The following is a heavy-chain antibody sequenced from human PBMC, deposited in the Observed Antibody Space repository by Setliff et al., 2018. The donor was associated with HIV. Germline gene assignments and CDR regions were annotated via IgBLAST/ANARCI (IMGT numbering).Heavy chain of an antibody. CDR3: ARASLAARSHFFDS. Sequence: GESLKISCRASGYDVTRYWIGWVRQMPGQGLEWMGVIYPGDSDARYSPSFQDQVTMSADKSISTAYLQWSSLKASDTGMYFCARASLAARSHFFDSWGQGTLVTVSS. CDR2: IYPGDSDA. V-gene: IGHV5-51*01. J-gene: IGHJ4*02. D-gene: IGHD6-6*01. CDR1: GYDVTRYW.